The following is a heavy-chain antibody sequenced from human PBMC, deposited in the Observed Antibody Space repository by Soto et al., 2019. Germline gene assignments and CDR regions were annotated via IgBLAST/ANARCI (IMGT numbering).Heavy chain of an antibody. CDR1: GFTFSSYD. CDR3: ARESGYLTYYYYGMDV. V-gene: IGHV3-13*01. D-gene: IGHD3-22*01. Sequence: EVQLVESGGGLVQPGGSLRLSCAASGFTFSSYDMHWVRQATGKGLEWVSAIGTAGDTYYPGSVKGRFTISRENAKNSLYLQMNSRRAEDTTVYYCARESGYLTYYYYGMDVWGQGTTVTVSS. J-gene: IGHJ6*02. CDR2: IGTAGDT.